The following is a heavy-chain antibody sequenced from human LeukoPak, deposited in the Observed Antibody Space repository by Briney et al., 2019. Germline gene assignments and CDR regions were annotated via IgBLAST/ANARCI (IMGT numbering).Heavy chain of an antibody. Sequence: GGSLRLSCAASGFTFSTYGMHWVRQAPGKGLEWVAIISYDGSNKYYADSVKGRFTISRDNSKNTLYLQMNSLRDENTAVYYCAKDPYCYDRSGYPEVGYIDDWGQGTLVTVSS. D-gene: IGHD3-22*01. CDR3: AKDPYCYDRSGYPEVGYIDD. J-gene: IGHJ4*01. CDR2: ISYDGSNK. V-gene: IGHV3-30*18. CDR1: GFTFSTYG.